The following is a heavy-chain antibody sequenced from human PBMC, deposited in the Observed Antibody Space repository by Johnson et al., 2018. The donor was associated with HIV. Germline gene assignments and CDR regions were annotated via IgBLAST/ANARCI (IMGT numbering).Heavy chain of an antibody. D-gene: IGHD6-19*01. CDR3: AKGTSRGWADAFDV. CDR1: GFTFSSYT. Sequence: QVQLVESGGGVVQPGRSLRLSCAASGFTFSSYTIHWVRQAPGKGLEWVALISYDGTNQYYADSVKGRSTISRDNFKKTVHLQMNSLRAEDTAVYYCAKGTSRGWADAFDVWGQGTMVTVSS. V-gene: IGHV3-30*04. J-gene: IGHJ3*01. CDR2: ISYDGTNQ.